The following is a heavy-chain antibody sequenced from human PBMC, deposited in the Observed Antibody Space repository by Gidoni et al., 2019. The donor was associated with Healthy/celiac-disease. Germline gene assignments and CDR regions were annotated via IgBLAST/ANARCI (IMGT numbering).Heavy chain of an antibody. CDR1: GGSISSYY. CDR2: IYYSGST. Sequence: QVQLQESGPGPVKPAETLSLTCTVSGGSISSYYWSWIRQPPGKGLEWIGYIYYSGSTNYNPSLKSRVTISVDTSKNQFSLKLSSVTAADTAVYYCARDTAGEWGQGTLVTVSS. D-gene: IGHD7-27*01. J-gene: IGHJ4*02. CDR3: ARDTAGE. V-gene: IGHV4-59*01.